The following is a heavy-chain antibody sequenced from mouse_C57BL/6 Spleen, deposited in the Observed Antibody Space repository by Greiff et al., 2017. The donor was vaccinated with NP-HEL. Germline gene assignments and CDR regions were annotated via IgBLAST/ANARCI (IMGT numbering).Heavy chain of an antibody. CDR2: SRNKANDYTT. Sequence: EVKLVESGGGLVQSGRSLRLSCATSGFTFSDFYMEWVRQAPGKGLEWIAASRNKANDYTTEYSASVKGRFIVSRDTSQSILYLQMNALRAEDTAIYYCARDAPFYGNYVYYFDYWGQGTTLTVSS. D-gene: IGHD2-10*01. V-gene: IGHV7-1*01. CDR3: ARDAPFYGNYVYYFDY. CDR1: GFTFSDFY. J-gene: IGHJ2*01.